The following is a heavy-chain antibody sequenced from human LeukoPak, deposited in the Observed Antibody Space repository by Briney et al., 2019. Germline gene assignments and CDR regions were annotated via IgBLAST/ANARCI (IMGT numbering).Heavy chain of an antibody. Sequence: ASVKVSCKASGYTFTGYYMHWVRQAPGQGLEWMGRINPNSGGTNYAQKFQGRVTMTRDTSISTAYMELSRLRSDDTAVYYCARDRGYSSGPYKRYYYYMDVWGKGTTVTISS. CDR1: GYTFTGYY. D-gene: IGHD6-19*01. CDR2: INPNSGGT. CDR3: ARDRGYSSGPYKRYYYYMDV. V-gene: IGHV1-2*06. J-gene: IGHJ6*03.